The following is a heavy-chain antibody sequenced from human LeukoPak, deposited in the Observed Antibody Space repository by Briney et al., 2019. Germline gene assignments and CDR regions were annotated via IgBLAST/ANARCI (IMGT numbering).Heavy chain of an antibody. V-gene: IGHV3-30*02. CDR1: GFIFSNYA. D-gene: IGHD6-13*01. CDR2: IRYDGGNT. Sequence: GGSLRLSCAASGFIFSNYAMQWVRQAPGMGLEWVAFIRYDGGNTYYADSVKGRFTISRDNSKNTMYLQMNSLRAEDTAVYYCAKRPAAGLNYFDYWGQGTLVTVSS. CDR3: AKRPAAGLNYFDY. J-gene: IGHJ4*02.